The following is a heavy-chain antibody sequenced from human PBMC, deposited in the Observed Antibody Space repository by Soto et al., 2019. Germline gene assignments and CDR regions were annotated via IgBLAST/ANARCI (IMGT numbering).Heavy chain of an antibody. J-gene: IGHJ4*02. CDR3: ARQTGTSYDFWSGYKPFDY. CDR2: IYPGDSDT. D-gene: IGHD3-3*01. Sequence: GESVKISCKGSGYSFTIYWIGWVLQMPWKGLEWMGIIYPGDSDTRCSPSFQGQVTISADKSISTAYLQWSSLKASDTAMYYCARQTGTSYDFWSGYKPFDYWGQGTLVTVSS. V-gene: IGHV5-51*01. CDR1: GYSFTIYW.